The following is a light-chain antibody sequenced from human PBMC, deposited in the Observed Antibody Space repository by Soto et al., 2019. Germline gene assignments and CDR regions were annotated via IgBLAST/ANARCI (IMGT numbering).Light chain of an antibody. CDR2: AAS. J-gene: IGKJ1*01. Sequence: DIQMTQSPSSLSASVGDRVTITCRASQGISNYLVWYQQKPGKVPKVLIYAASTLQSGVPSRFSGSGSGKDFTLTISSLQPEDVATYYCQKYNSAPRTFGQGTKVEVK. CDR3: QKYNSAPRT. V-gene: IGKV1-27*01. CDR1: QGISNY.